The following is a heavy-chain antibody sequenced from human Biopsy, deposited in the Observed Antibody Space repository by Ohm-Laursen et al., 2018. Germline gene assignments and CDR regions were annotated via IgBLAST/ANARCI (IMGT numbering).Heavy chain of an antibody. J-gene: IGHJ6*02. CDR3: ARDSGILSYGNFKYYHYYGMDV. CDR2: IYYSVMT. V-gene: IGHV4-59*02. Sequence: SDTLSLTCTVSGDSVTKYYWSWIRQPPGKGLEWIGHIYYSVMTNYNPSLQSRVSISVDTSRNQVSLTLSSVTAADTAVYYCARDSGILSYGNFKYYHYYGMDVWGQGTTVIVSS. D-gene: IGHD4-11*01. CDR1: GDSVTKYY.